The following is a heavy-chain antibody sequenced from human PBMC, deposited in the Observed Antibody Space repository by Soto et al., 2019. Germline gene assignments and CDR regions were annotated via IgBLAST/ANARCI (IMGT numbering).Heavy chain of an antibody. J-gene: IGHJ5*02. CDR2: ISAYNGNT. CDR3: ARVRALDIVVVVAATGWFDP. Sequence: ASVKVSCKASGYTFTSYGISWVRQAPGQGLEGKGWISAYNGNTNYAQKLQGRVTMTTDTSTSTAYKGLRSLRSDDTAVYYCARVRALDIVVVVAATGWFDPWGQGTLVTVSS. CDR1: GYTFTSYG. D-gene: IGHD2-15*01. V-gene: IGHV1-18*01.